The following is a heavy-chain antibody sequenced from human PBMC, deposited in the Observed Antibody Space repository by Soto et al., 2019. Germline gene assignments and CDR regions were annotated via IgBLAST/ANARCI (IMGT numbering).Heavy chain of an antibody. Sequence: SGGSLRLSCAASGFTFSNYFMHWVRQVPGEGLVWVSRMSGDGKTISYADSVKGRFTISRDNAKNTLYLQMNSLRVEDTAVYYCARTYVPGIAGFDPWGPGTLVTVSS. J-gene: IGHJ5*02. D-gene: IGHD1-1*01. CDR2: MSGDGKTI. CDR3: ARTYVPGIAGFDP. CDR1: GFTFSNYF. V-gene: IGHV3-74*01.